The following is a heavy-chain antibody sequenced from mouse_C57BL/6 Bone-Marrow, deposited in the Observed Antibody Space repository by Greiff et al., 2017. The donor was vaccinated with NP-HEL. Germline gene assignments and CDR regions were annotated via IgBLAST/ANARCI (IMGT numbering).Heavy chain of an antibody. V-gene: IGHV5-15*01. CDR3: ARLSNYGYWYFDV. Sequence: EVQRVESGGGLVQPGGSLKLSCAASGFTFSDYGMAWVRQAPRKGPEWVAFISNLAYSIYYADTVTGRFTISRENAKNTLYLEMSSLRSEDTAMYYCARLSNYGYWYFDVWGTGTTVTVSS. J-gene: IGHJ1*03. CDR2: ISNLAYSI. D-gene: IGHD2-5*01. CDR1: GFTFSDYG.